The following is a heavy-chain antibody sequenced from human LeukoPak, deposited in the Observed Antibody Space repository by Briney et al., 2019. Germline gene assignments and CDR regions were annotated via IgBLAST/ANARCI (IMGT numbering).Heavy chain of an antibody. J-gene: IGHJ4*02. CDR3: ARHARSGIAVAGSSFDY. CDR1: GGSISSSSYY. D-gene: IGHD6-19*01. CDR2: IYYSGST. V-gene: IGHV4-39*01. Sequence: TSETLSLTCTVSGGSISSSSYYWGWIRQPPGKGLEWIGSIYYSGSTYYNPSLKSRVTISVDTSKNQFSLKLSSVTAADTAVYYCARHARSGIAVAGSSFDYWGQGTLVTVSS.